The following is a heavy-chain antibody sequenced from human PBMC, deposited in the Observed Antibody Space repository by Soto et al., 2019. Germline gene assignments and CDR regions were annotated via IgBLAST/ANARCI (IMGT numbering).Heavy chain of an antibody. D-gene: IGHD2-8*02. CDR3: ASSRPTGTYYYYGMDV. Sequence: SETLSLTCTVSGGSISSGDYYWSWIRQPPGKGLEWIGYIYYSGSTYYNPSLKSRVTISVDTSKNQFSLKLSSVTAADTAVYYCASSRPTGTYYYYGMDVWGQGTTVTVSS. CDR2: IYYSGST. J-gene: IGHJ6*02. CDR1: GGSISSGDYY. V-gene: IGHV4-30-4*01.